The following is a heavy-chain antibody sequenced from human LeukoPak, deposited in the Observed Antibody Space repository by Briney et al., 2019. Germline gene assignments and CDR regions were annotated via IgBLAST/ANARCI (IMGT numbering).Heavy chain of an antibody. J-gene: IGHJ5*02. CDR2: ISSSSSTI. V-gene: IGHV3-48*01. Sequence: GGSLRLSCAASGFTFSSYSMNWVRQAPGKGLEWVSYISSSSSTIYYADSVKGRFTISRDNSKNTLYLQMKSLRAEDTAVYYCAKDADDYYGSGSHPSFDPWGQGTLVTVSS. CDR1: GFTFSSYS. D-gene: IGHD3-10*01. CDR3: AKDADDYYGSGSHPSFDP.